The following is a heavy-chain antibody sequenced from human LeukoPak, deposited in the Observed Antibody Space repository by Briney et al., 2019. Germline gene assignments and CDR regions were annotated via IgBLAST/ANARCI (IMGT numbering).Heavy chain of an antibody. CDR1: GFTFSSYA. CDR3: PKPFLVVQPPPPFDS. Sequence: GGSLRLSCAASGFTFSSYAMSWVRQAPGKGLEWVSAISGSGGSTYYADSVKGGVTISRDNSTNTLYLQMNSLRAEDTAVYYGPKPFLVVQPPPPFDSGGQEPWSPSPQ. J-gene: IGHJ4*01. V-gene: IGHV3-23*01. D-gene: IGHD2-15*01. CDR2: ISGSGGST.